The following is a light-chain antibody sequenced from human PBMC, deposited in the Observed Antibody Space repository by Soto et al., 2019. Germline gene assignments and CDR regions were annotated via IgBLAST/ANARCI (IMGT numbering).Light chain of an antibody. Sequence: EIVLTQSPGTLSLSPGEGATLSCRTSQSVNSGFLAWYQKKPGQAPRLLLYGISSRAIGIPDRFSGSGSGTDFTLTINRLEPDDFAGYYCQHYGDSVWTFGQGTKVEI. CDR3: QHYGDSVWT. J-gene: IGKJ1*01. V-gene: IGKV3-20*01. CDR2: GIS. CDR1: QSVNSGF.